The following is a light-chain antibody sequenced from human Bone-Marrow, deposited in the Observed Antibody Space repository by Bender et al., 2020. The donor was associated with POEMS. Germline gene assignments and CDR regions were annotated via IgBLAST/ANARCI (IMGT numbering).Light chain of an antibody. CDR2: EDS. J-gene: IGLJ3*02. Sequence: NFMLTQTHSVSESPGKTVTISCTGSGGSIATNYVQWYQQRPGSAPTLVIHEDSRRPSGVPDRFSGSIDSSSNSASLTISGLQAEDETDYYCCSYAGLNTWVFGGGTKLTVL. CDR3: CSYAGLNTWV. CDR1: GGSIATNY. V-gene: IGLV6-57*02.